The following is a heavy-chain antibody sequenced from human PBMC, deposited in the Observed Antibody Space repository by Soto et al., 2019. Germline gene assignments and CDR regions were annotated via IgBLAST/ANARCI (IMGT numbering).Heavy chain of an antibody. CDR3: ARDPPVRPYIAGGLGYYYGMDV. CDR1: GFTFSCYA. V-gene: IGHV3-30-3*01. J-gene: IGHJ6*02. D-gene: IGHD6-13*01. CDR2: ISYDGSNK. Sequence: GSLRLSCAASGFTFSCYAMHWVRQAPGKGLEWVAVISYDGSNKYYADSVKGRFTISRDNSKNTLYLQMNSLRAEDTAVYYCARDPPVRPYIAGGLGYYYGMDVWGQGTTVTV.